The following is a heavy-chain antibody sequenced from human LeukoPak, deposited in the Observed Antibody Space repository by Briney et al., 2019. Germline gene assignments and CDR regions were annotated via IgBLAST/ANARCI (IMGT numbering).Heavy chain of an antibody. D-gene: IGHD6-13*01. CDR2: ISGSGTNT. CDR1: GFIFSSYI. J-gene: IGHJ5*02. CDR3: ARDTSNSLDP. V-gene: IGHV3-21*01. Sequence: GGSLRLSCAASGFIFSSYIMKWVRRAPGRGLEWVSTISGSGTNTYYADSVKGRFTISRDNAKNTLYLQMNSLRAEDTAAYYCARDTSNSLDPWGQGTLVTVSS.